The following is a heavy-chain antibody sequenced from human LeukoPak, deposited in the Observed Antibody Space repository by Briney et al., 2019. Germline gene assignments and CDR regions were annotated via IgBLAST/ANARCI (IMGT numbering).Heavy chain of an antibody. CDR1: GFTSSDYT. V-gene: IGHV3-23*01. D-gene: IGHD2-2*01. J-gene: IGHJ4*02. CDR2: ISVSDDST. Sequence: GGSLRLSYAASGFTSSDYTMNWVRQSPGKGREWVSGISVSDDSTYYADSVKGRFTISRDKSNNMLHLQMNSLRAEDTAVYYCARDRYCVSTNCPYDCWGQGTPVTVSS. CDR3: ARDRYCVSTNCPYDC.